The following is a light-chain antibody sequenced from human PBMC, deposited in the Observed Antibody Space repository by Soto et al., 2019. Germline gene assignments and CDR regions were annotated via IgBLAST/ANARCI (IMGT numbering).Light chain of an antibody. J-gene: IGKJ1*01. Sequence: RLTQWSSFLSASVGDRVTMTCRASQGISTYLAWYQQKPGKAPKLLIYAASTLQSGVPSRFSGSGSGTEFALAISSLQPEDFATYYCQQLITYPPTFGQGTKVDSK. V-gene: IGKV1-9*01. CDR3: QQLITYPPT. CDR1: QGISTY. CDR2: AAS.